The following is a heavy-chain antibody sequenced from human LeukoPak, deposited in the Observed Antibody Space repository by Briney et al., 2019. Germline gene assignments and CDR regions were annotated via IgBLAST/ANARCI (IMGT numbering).Heavy chain of an antibody. CDR1: GGSFSGYY. V-gene: IGHV4-34*01. Sequence: SETLSLTCAVYGGSFSGYYWSWIRQPPGKGLEWIGEINHSGSTNYNPSLKSRVTISVGTSKNQFSLKLSSVTAADTAVYYCASGRRLYDYWGQGTLVTVSS. CDR3: ASGRRLYDY. CDR2: INHSGST. J-gene: IGHJ4*02.